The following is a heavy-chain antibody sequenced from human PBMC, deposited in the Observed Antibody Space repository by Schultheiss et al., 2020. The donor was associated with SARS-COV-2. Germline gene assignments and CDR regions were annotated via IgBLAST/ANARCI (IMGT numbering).Heavy chain of an antibody. J-gene: IGHJ4*02. V-gene: IGHV3-53*01. CDR1: GFTVSSNY. Sequence: GGSLRLSCAASGFTVSSNYMSWVRQAPGKGLEWVSVIYSGGSTYYADSVKGRFTISRDNSKNTLYLQMNSLRAEDTAVYYCARAEQWLAPDYWGQGTLVTVSS. D-gene: IGHD6-19*01. CDR3: ARAEQWLAPDY. CDR2: IYSGGST.